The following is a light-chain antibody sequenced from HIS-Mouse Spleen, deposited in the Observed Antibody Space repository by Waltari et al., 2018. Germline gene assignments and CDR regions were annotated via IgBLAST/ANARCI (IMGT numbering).Light chain of an antibody. Sequence: DIQLTQSPSFLSASVGDRVTITCRASQGISSYLAWYQQKPGKAPKLLIYAESTLQSGVPSMFSGSGSGTEFTLTISSLQPEDFATYYCQQLNSYPITFGQGTRLEIK. V-gene: IGKV1-9*01. CDR1: QGISSY. CDR3: QQLNSYPIT. CDR2: AES. J-gene: IGKJ5*01.